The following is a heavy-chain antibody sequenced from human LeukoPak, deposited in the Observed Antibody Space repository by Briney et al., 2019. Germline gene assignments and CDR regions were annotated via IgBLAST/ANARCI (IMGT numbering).Heavy chain of an antibody. CDR3: ARSYGDYVWFSAFDI. CDR1: GFTFSSYW. CDR2: IKQDGSEK. V-gene: IGHV3-7*01. D-gene: IGHD4-17*01. Sequence: GGSLRLSCAASGFTFSSYWMSWVRQAPGKGLEWVANIKQDGSEKYYVDSVKGRFTISRDNAKNSLYLQMNSLRAEDTAVYYCARSYGDYVWFSAFDIWGQGTMVTVSS. J-gene: IGHJ3*02.